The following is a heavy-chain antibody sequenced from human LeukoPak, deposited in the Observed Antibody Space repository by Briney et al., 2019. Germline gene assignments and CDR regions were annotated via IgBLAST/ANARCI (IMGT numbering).Heavy chain of an antibody. CDR2: ISSSSSYI. Sequence: PGGSLRLSCAASGFTFSSYAMHWVRQAPGKGLEWVSSISSSSSYIYYADSVKGRFTISRDNAKNSLYLQMNSLRAEDTAVYYCARDGEANYYDSRDHSGGAFDIWGQGTMVTVSS. V-gene: IGHV3-21*01. CDR3: ARDGEANYYDSRDHSGGAFDI. CDR1: GFTFSSYA. J-gene: IGHJ3*02. D-gene: IGHD3-22*01.